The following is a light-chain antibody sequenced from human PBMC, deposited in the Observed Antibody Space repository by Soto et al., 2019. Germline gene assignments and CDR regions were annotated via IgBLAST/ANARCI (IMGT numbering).Light chain of an antibody. Sequence: DIQMTQSPSTLSASVGDRVTITCRASQNINSWLAWYQQKPGKAPKLLIYKASSLDSGVPSRFSGSGSGTEFTVTISSLQPDDFAAYYCQQYEIYPITFGQGTRLEIK. J-gene: IGKJ5*01. V-gene: IGKV1-5*03. CDR2: KAS. CDR1: QNINSW. CDR3: QQYEIYPIT.